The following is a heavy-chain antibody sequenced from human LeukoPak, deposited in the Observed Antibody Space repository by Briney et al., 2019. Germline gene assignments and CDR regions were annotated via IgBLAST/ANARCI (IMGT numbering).Heavy chain of an antibody. J-gene: IGHJ3*01. CDR2: IYASGRT. V-gene: IGHV4-61*02. CDR3: ARYVDPYDISPHSFDL. D-gene: IGHD3-22*01. CDR1: GGSINGNTYF. Sequence: SETLSVTCTVSGGSINGNTYFWNWIRQPAGKRLEWIGRIYASGRTDYNPSLRSRLSMSIKTSSNQISLTLSSLTAADTAVYYCARYVDPYDISPHSFDLWGQGTVVTVSS.